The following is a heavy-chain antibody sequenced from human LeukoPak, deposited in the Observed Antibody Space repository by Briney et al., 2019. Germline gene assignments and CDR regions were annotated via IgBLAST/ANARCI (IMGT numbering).Heavy chain of an antibody. CDR3: ARDSAVDYFDY. CDR1: GYTFTSYY. V-gene: IGHV1-46*01. J-gene: IGHJ4*02. D-gene: IGHD6-19*01. Sequence: ASVKVSCKASGYTFTSYYTHWVRQAPGQGLEWMGIINPSGGSTSYAQKFQGRVTMTRDTSTSTVYMELSSLRSEDTAVYYCARDSAVDYFDYWGQGTLVTVSS. CDR2: INPSGGST.